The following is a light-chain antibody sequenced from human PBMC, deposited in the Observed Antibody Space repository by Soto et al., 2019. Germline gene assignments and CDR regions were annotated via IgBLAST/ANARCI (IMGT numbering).Light chain of an antibody. CDR3: QQYGSSAYT. CDR2: GAS. J-gene: IGKJ2*01. V-gene: IGKV3-20*01. Sequence: EIGLTQSPGTLSLSPGERATLSCRASQSVSSSYLAWYQQKPGQAPRLLIYGASSRATGIPDRFSGSGSGTDFTLTISRLEPEDFAVYYCQQYGSSAYTFGQGTKLEI. CDR1: QSVSSSY.